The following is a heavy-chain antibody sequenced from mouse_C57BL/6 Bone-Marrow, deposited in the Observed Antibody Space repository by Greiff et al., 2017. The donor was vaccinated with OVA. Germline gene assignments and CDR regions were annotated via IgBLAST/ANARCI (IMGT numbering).Heavy chain of an antibody. D-gene: IGHD2-4*01. V-gene: IGHV1-50*01. CDR2: IDPSDSYT. J-gene: IGHJ2*01. Sequence: QVQLQQSGAELVKPGASVKLSCKASGYTFTSYWMQWVKQRPGQGLEWIGEIDPSDSYTNYNQKFKGKATLTVDTSSSTAYMQLSSLTSGDSAVYYCASGDYDAWGQGTTLTVSS. CDR1: GYTFTSYW. CDR3: ASGDYDA.